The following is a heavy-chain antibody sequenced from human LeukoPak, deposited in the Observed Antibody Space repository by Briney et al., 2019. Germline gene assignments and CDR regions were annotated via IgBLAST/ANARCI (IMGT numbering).Heavy chain of an antibody. J-gene: IGHJ6*02. CDR1: GYTFTGYY. D-gene: IGHD3-9*01. CDR2: INPNSGGT. Sequence: ASVKVSCKASGYTFTGYYMHWVRQAPGQGLEWMGWINPNSGGTNYAQKFQGRVTMTRDTSISTAYMKLSRLRSDDTAVYYCARVHYDILTGYRHYYGMDVWGQGTTVTVSS. V-gene: IGHV1-2*02. CDR3: ARVHYDILTGYRHYYGMDV.